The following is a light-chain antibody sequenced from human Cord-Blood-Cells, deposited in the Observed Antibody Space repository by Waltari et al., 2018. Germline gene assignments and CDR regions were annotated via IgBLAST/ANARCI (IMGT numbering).Light chain of an antibody. CDR3: SSYTSSSTWV. Sequence: QSALTQPASVSGSPGQSFTISCTGTSSHVGGYNYVSWYQQHPGKAPKLMIYDVSNRPSGVSNRFSGSKSGNTASLTISGLQAEDEADYYCSSYTSSSTWVFGGGTKLTVL. V-gene: IGLV2-14*01. CDR2: DVS. CDR1: SSHVGGYNY. J-gene: IGLJ3*02.